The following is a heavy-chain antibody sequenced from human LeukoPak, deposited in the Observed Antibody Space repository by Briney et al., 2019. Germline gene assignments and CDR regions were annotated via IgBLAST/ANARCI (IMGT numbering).Heavy chain of an antibody. CDR2: ISAYNGNT. CDR3: ARCSSGWHIGVLHWFDP. CDR1: GYTFTSYG. V-gene: IGHV1-18*01. D-gene: IGHD6-19*01. Sequence: ASVKVSCKASGYTFTSYGISWVRQAPGQGLECMGWISAYNGNTNYAQKLQGRVTMTTDTSTSTAYMELRSLRSDDTAVYYCARCSSGWHIGVLHWFDPWGQGTLVTVSS. J-gene: IGHJ5*02.